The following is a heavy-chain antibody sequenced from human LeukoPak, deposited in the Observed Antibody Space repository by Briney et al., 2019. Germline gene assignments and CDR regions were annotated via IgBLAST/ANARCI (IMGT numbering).Heavy chain of an antibody. Sequence: GRSLRLSCAASGFTFSSYTMHWVRQAPGKGLEWVAVMSCAGNNKYYADSVKGRFTISRDNSKNTLYLQMNSLRAEDTAVYPSSGVDFWGQGPVVTVSS. CDR2: MSCAGNNK. CDR3: SGVDF. CDR1: GFTFSSYT. V-gene: IGHV3-30-3*01. J-gene: IGHJ4*02. D-gene: IGHD2-15*01.